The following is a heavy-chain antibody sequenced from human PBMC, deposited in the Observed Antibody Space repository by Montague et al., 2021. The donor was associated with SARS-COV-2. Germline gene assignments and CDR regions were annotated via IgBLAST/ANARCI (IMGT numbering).Heavy chain of an antibody. CDR3: ARGLGANLDY. CDR1: CGFINNFY. J-gene: IGHJ4*02. V-gene: IGHV4-59*01. CDR2: VFYTGLN. D-gene: IGHD1-26*01. Sequence: SETLSLTCTVSCGFINNFYWKWIRQSPDKGLEWIGFVFYTGLNNYNPSLESRVTISLDTSGNQFSLRLTSVTAADTAVYFRARGLGANLDYWGQGILVTV.